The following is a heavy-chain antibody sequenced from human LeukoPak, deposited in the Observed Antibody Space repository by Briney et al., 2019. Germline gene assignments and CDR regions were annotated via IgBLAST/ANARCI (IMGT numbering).Heavy chain of an antibody. CDR1: GYKFTSYW. CDR2: IYPDDPDN. CDR3: ARHLKSGGLDGLAF. V-gene: IGHV5-51*01. D-gene: IGHD3-10*01. Sequence: GESLKISCEASGYKFTSYWIAWVRQMPGKGLEWMGIIYPDDPDNRYSPSFQGQVTMSVDKSINTAYLQWSSLKASDTAMYYCARHLKSGGLDGLAFWGQGTMVTVSS. J-gene: IGHJ3*01.